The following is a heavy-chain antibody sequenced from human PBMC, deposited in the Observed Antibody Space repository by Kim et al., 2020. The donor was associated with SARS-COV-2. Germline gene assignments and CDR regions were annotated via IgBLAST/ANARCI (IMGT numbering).Heavy chain of an antibody. D-gene: IGHD3-9*01. J-gene: IGHJ6*02. CDR3: AKDLEYYDILTGYLRTVDYYYYGMDV. CDR2: ISYDGSKK. Sequence: GVSRRLSCAASGFTFSSNGIHWVCKAPGKGLEWVAVISYDGSKKYYADSVTGRFTISRDNSKNTLYLQMNSLRAEDTAVYYCAKDLEYYDILTGYLRTVDYYYYGMDVWGQGTTVTVSS. V-gene: IGHV3-30*18. CDR1: GFTFSSNG.